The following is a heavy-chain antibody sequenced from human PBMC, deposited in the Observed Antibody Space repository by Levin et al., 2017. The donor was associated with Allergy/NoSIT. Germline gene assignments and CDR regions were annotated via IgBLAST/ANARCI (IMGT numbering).Heavy chain of an antibody. CDR1: GFTFSSYS. V-gene: IGHV3-21*01. CDR2: ISSSSSYI. J-gene: IGHJ4*02. CDR3: ARDFTWRYCSGGSCSPKYNYFDY. D-gene: IGHD2-15*01. Sequence: GGSLRLSCAASGFTFSSYSMNWVRQAPGKGLEWVSSISSSSSYIYYADSVKGRFTISRDNAKNSLYLQMNSLRAEDTAVYYCARDFTWRYCSGGSCSPKYNYFDYWGQGTLVTVSS.